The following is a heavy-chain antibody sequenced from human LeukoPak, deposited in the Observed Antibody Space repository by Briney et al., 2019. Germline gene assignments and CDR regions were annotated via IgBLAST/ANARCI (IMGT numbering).Heavy chain of an antibody. Sequence: SVKVSCKASGGTFSSYAISWVRQAPGQGLEWMGRIIPIFGTANYAQKFQGRVTITTVESTSTAYMELSSLRSEDTAVYYCATSRDVAAYAFDIWGQGTMVTVSS. CDR3: ATSRDVAAYAFDI. J-gene: IGHJ3*02. CDR2: IIPIFGTA. CDR1: GGTFSSYA. V-gene: IGHV1-69*05.